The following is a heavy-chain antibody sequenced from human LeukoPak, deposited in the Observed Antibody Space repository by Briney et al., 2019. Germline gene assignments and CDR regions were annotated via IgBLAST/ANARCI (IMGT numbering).Heavy chain of an antibody. CDR1: GGSFSGYY. J-gene: IGHJ6*03. Sequence: SETLSLTCAVYGGSFSGYYWSWIRQPPGKGLEWIGEINHSGSTNYNPSLKSRVTISVDTSKNQFSLKLSSVTAADTAVYYCARRVKNGYYYGSGSPNYYYYYMDVWGKGTTVTVSS. V-gene: IGHV4-34*01. D-gene: IGHD3-10*01. CDR3: ARRVKNGYYYGSGSPNYYYYYMDV. CDR2: INHSGST.